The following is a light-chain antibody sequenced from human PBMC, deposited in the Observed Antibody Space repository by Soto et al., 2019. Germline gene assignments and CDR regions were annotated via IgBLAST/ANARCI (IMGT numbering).Light chain of an antibody. V-gene: IGKV3-20*01. CDR2: GAS. Sequence: MLLTQSPGTLSLSPGERATLSCRASQSFSATYLAWYQQKPGQAPRLLIDGASSRATGIPDRFSGSGSGTDFTLTISRLEPEDFAVYYCQQYGSSRTFGKGTKVEIK. CDR1: QSFSATY. CDR3: QQYGSSRT. J-gene: IGKJ1*01.